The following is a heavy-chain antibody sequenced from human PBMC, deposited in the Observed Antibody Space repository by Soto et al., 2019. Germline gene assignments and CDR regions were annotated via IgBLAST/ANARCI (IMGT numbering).Heavy chain of an antibody. CDR3: EPDSSRYYYFGY. D-gene: IGHD3-22*01. V-gene: IGHV3-23*01. J-gene: IGHJ4*02. Sequence: GGSLRLSCAASGFTFSSYAMSWVRQAPGKGLEWVSAITGSGGATYYADSVKGRFTISRDNSKNTLYLQMNSLRADDTAVYYCEPDSSRYYYFGYWGQGTLVTVSS. CDR2: ITGSGGAT. CDR1: GFTFSSYA.